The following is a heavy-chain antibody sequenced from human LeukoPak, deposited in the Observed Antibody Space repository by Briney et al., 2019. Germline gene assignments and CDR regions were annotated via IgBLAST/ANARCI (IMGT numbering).Heavy chain of an antibody. Sequence: ASVKVSCKASGYTFTSYDINWVRQATGQGLEWMGWMNPNSGNTGYAQKFQGRVTMTRNTSISTAYMELSRLRSDDTAVYYCAKDYYDSSGYYYKGMVDYWGQGTLVTVSS. CDR3: AKDYYDSSGYYYKGMVDY. D-gene: IGHD3-22*01. CDR2: MNPNSGNT. CDR1: GYTFTSYD. V-gene: IGHV1-8*01. J-gene: IGHJ4*02.